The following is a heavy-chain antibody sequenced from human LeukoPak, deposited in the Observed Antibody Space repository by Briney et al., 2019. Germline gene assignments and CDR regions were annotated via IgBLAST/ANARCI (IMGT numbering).Heavy chain of an antibody. CDR2: INHSGST. CDR1: GGSFSGYY. CDR3: AKVQPDYGGYFDY. D-gene: IGHD4-23*01. J-gene: IGHJ4*02. V-gene: IGHV4-34*01. Sequence: SETLSLTCAVYGGSFSGYYWSWIRQPPGKGLEWIGEINHSGSTNYNPSLKSRVTISVDTSKNQFSLKLSSVTAADTAVYYCAKVQPDYGGYFDYWGQGILVTVSS.